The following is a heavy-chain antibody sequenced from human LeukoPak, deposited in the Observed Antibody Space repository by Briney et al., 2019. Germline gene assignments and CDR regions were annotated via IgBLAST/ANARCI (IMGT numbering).Heavy chain of an antibody. Sequence: GGSLRLSCAASGFTFSGSAMHWVRQASGKGLEWVGRIRSKANSYATAYAASVKGRFTISRDDSKNTAYLQMNSLKTEDTAVYYCTRPPYCSSTSCYTEDYWGQGTLVTVSS. D-gene: IGHD2-2*02. J-gene: IGHJ4*02. CDR1: GFTFSGSA. CDR2: IRSKANSYAT. CDR3: TRPPYCSSTSCYTEDY. V-gene: IGHV3-73*01.